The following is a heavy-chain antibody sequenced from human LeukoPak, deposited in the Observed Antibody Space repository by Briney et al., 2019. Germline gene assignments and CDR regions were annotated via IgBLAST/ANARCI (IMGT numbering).Heavy chain of an antibody. J-gene: IGHJ4*02. D-gene: IGHD3-10*01. CDR1: GFTFSSYG. Sequence: GGSLRLSCAASGFTFSSYGMHWVRQAPGKGLEWVAVIWYDGSNKYYADSVKGRFTISRDNSKNTLYLQMNSLRAEDTAVYYCAATEFGEPFGPDYWGQGTLVTVSS. V-gene: IGHV3-33*01. CDR3: AATEFGEPFGPDY. CDR2: IWYDGSNK.